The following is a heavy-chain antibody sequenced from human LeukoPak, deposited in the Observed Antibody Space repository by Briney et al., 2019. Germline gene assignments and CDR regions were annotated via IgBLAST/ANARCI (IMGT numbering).Heavy chain of an antibody. CDR2: IYYSGST. D-gene: IGHD5-18*01. CDR1: GGSISSGDYY. Sequence: PSQTLSLTCTVSGGSISSGDYYWSWIRQPPGKGLGWIGYIYYSGSTYYNPSLKSRVTISVDTSKNQFSLKLSSVTAADTAVYYCARDRDTAGWFDPWGQGTLVTVSS. CDR3: ARDRDTAGWFDP. J-gene: IGHJ5*02. V-gene: IGHV4-30-4*08.